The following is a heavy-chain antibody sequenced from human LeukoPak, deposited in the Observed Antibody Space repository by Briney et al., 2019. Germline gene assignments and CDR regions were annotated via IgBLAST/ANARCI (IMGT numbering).Heavy chain of an antibody. CDR3: ARGDTFLPTHYFDP. J-gene: IGHJ5*02. V-gene: IGHV1-18*04. D-gene: IGHD2/OR15-2a*01. CDR2: VSAYNGKT. CDR1: GYTFTSYY. Sequence: ASVRVSCKASGYTFTSYYVHWVRQAHGQGLEWMGWVSAYNGKTNYAQSLQDRVTMTTDTSTSTVYMELRSLRSDDTALYYCARGDTFLPTHYFDPWGQGTLVTVSS.